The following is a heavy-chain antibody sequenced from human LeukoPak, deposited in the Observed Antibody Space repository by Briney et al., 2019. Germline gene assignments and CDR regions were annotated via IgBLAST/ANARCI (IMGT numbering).Heavy chain of an antibody. CDR3: ARGDGYNPTNHPPPDY. CDR2: IYYSGST. V-gene: IGHV4-59*01. Sequence: SETLSLTCTVSGGSISSYYWSWIRQPPGKGLEWIGYIYYSGSTNYNPSLKSRVTISVDTSKNQFSLKLSSVTAADTAVYYCARGDGYNPTNHPPPDYRGRGTLVTVSS. CDR1: GGSISSYY. D-gene: IGHD5-24*01. J-gene: IGHJ4*02.